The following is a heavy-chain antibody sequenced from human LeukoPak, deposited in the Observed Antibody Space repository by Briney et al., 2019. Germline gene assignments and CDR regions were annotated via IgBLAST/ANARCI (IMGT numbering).Heavy chain of an antibody. J-gene: IGHJ4*02. CDR3: ARATRPRGDFDS. Sequence: PSETLSLTCTVSGGSISSSTYYWGWIRQPPGKGLEWIGSIFYSGRTYYNPSLKSRVTMSVDTSKNQFSLRLSSVNAADTAVYYCARATRPRGDFDSWGQGTLVTVSS. V-gene: IGHV4-39*07. CDR2: IFYSGRT. CDR1: GGSISSSTYY. D-gene: IGHD6-6*01.